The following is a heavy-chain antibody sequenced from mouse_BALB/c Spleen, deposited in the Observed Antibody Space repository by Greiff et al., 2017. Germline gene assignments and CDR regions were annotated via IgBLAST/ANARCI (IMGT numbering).Heavy chain of an antibody. CDR1: GFSLTSYG. V-gene: IGHV2-9*02. J-gene: IGHJ3*01. D-gene: IGHD4-1*01. CDR3: ARDWEKAY. Sequence: VNVVESGPGLVAPSQSLSITCTVSGFSLTSYGVHWVRQPPGKGLEWLGVIWAGGSTNYNSALMSRLSISKDNSKSQVFLKMNSLQTDDTAMYYCARDWEKAYWGQGTLVTVSA. CDR2: IWAGGST.